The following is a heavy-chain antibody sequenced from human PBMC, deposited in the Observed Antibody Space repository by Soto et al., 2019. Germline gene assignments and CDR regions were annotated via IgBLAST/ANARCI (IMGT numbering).Heavy chain of an antibody. CDR1: GFTFSSYA. D-gene: IGHD6-13*01. CDR3: ASNISAAGTDDF. J-gene: IGHJ4*02. CDR2: ISYDGSNK. V-gene: IGHV3-30-3*01. Sequence: GGSLRLSCAASGFTFSSYAMHWVRQAPGKGLEWVAVISYDGSNKYYADSVKGRFTISRDNSKNTLYLQTNSLRAEDTAVYYCASNISAAGTDDFWGQGTLVTVSS.